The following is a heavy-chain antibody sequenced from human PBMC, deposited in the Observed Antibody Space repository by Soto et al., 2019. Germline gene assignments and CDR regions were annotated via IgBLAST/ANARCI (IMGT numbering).Heavy chain of an antibody. J-gene: IGHJ4*02. CDR3: AKERDGWNSPLDY. CDR2: ISYDGSNK. V-gene: IGHV3-30*18. CDR1: GFTFSSYG. D-gene: IGHD1-7*01. Sequence: QVQLVESGGGVVQPGRSLRLSCAASGFTFSSYGMHWVRQAPGKGLAWVAGISYDGSNKYYADSVKGRFTISRDNSKNTLYMQKTSLRAEDTTVYYCAKERDGWNSPLDYWGQGTLVTVSS.